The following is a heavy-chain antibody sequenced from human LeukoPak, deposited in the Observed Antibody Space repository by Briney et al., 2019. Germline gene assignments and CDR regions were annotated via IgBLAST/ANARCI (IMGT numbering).Heavy chain of an antibody. CDR1: GGSVSSGNSY. J-gene: IGHJ4*02. Sequence: PSETLSLTCTVSGGSVSSGNSYWRWIRQPPGKGLEWIVYIYYSGTTNHNPSLKSRVTLSVDTSKNQFSLKLPSVTAADAAVYYCAIYSGYPPYFDYRVQGTLVTVSS. D-gene: IGHD3-22*01. CDR2: IYYSGTT. V-gene: IGHV4-61*01. CDR3: AIYSGYPPYFDY.